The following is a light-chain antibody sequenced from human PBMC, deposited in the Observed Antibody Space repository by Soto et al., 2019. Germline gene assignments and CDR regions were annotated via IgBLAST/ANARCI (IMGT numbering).Light chain of an antibody. Sequence: DIQITQSPYTLSASVGDRVTITCRASQSIDTWLAWYQQNPGGAPKLLIYDASSLPSAVPSRFSGRGSGTEFTLTTSSLPPDDFAPYYCQQYNTFSITVAPGTR. J-gene: IGKJ5*01. V-gene: IGKV1-5*01. CDR3: QQYNTFSIT. CDR2: DAS. CDR1: QSIDTW.